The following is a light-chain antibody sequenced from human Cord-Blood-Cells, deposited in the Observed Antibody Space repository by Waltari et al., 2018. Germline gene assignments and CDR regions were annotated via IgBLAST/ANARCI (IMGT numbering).Light chain of an antibody. CDR3: SSYTSSSTRV. J-gene: IGLJ3*02. Sequence: QSALAQPAPVPGAPGRSITISCTGTSSDVGGYNYVSWYQQHPGKAPKRMIYDVGNRPSGVSNRFSGAKSGNTAFLTISGLQDEDEADYYCSSYTSSSTRVFGGGTKLTVL. CDR1: SSDVGGYNY. CDR2: DVG. V-gene: IGLV2-14*01.